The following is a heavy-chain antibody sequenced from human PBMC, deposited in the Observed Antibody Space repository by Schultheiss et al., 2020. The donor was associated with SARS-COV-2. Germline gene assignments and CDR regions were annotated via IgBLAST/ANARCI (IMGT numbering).Heavy chain of an antibody. CDR2: IKSKTDGGTT. V-gene: IGHV3-15*01. CDR3: TTDLFYYYGMDV. CDR1: GFTFSNAW. J-gene: IGHJ6*02. Sequence: SCAASGFTFSNAWMSWVRQAPGKGLEWVGRIKSKTDGGTTDYAAPVKGRFTISRDDSKNTLYLQMNSLKTEDTAVYYCTTDLFYYYGMDVWGQGTTVTVSS.